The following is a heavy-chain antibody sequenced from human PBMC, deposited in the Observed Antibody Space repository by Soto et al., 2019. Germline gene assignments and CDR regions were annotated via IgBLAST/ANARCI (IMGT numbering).Heavy chain of an antibody. CDR3: ARDDSIAALNHFFAGMDV. D-gene: IGHD6-13*01. Sequence: PGGSLRLSCAASGFTFSSYSMNWVRQAPGKGLEWVSYISSSSSSTIYYADSVKGRFTISRDNAKNSLYLQMNSLRDEDTAVYYCARDDSIAALNHFFAGMDVWGQGTSVTVSS. J-gene: IGHJ6*02. V-gene: IGHV3-48*02. CDR1: GFTFSSYS. CDR2: ISSSSSSTI.